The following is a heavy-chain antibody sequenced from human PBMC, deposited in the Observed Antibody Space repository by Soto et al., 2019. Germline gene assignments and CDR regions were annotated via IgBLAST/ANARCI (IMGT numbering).Heavy chain of an antibody. Sequence: GGSLRLSCATSGFNFSRNAMHWVRQAPGKGLEWVALIWHDGSNAYYKDSVKGRFTISRDNSKETVYLQINSLRADDTAVYYCARDGGSAVAGPLDHWGQGILVTVSS. CDR2: IWHDGSNA. D-gene: IGHD6-19*01. J-gene: IGHJ4*02. CDR1: GFNFSRNA. V-gene: IGHV3-33*01. CDR3: ARDGGSAVAGPLDH.